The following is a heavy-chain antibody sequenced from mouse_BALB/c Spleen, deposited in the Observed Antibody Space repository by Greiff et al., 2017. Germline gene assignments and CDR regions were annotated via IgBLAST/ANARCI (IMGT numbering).Heavy chain of an antibody. Sequence: EVQLVESGGGLVKPGGSLKLSCAASGFTFSDYYMYWVRQTPEKRLEWVATISDGGSYTYYPDSVKGRFTISRDNAKNNLYLQMSSLKSEDTAMYYCARDNPMDYWGQGTSVTVSS. CDR2: ISDGGSYT. CDR1: GFTFSDYY. J-gene: IGHJ4*01. V-gene: IGHV5-4*02. CDR3: ARDNPMDY.